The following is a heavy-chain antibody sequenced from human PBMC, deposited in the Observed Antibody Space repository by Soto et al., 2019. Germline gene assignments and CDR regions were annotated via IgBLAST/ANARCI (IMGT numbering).Heavy chain of an antibody. CDR1: GFTFSIYA. D-gene: IGHD3-10*01. CDR2: ISYDGGNE. J-gene: IGHJ4*02. Sequence: QVQLVESGGGVVQPGRSLRLSCAASGFTFSIYAMYWVRQAPGKGLEWVTVISYDGGNEYYADSVKGRFTISRDNSKNTLFLQMSSVRAEDTAVYYCVRGGYYGSGSYYTLFDHWGQGTLVTVSS. V-gene: IGHV3-30-3*01. CDR3: VRGGYYGSGSYYTLFDH.